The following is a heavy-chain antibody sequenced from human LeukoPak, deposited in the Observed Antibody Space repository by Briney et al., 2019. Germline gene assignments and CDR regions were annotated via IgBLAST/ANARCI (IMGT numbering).Heavy chain of an antibody. J-gene: IGHJ3*02. CDR3: AKDDLGDYGDAFEI. Sequence: GRSLRLSCAAPGFTFSSYGMHWVRQTPGMGLEWVAVISYDGSNKYYADSVKGRFTISRDNSKNTLYLQMNSLRAEDTAVYYCAKDDLGDYGDAFEIWGQGTMVTVSS. V-gene: IGHV3-30*18. CDR2: ISYDGSNK. CDR1: GFTFSSYG. D-gene: IGHD4-17*01.